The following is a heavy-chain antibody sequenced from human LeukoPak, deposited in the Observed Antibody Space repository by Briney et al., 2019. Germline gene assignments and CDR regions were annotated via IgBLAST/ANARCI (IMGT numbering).Heavy chain of an antibody. CDR1: GVSISTHY. CDR2: IYHNGLT. CDR3: AREANYYGSGSYFEGTFDY. V-gene: IGHV4-59*11. J-gene: IGHJ4*02. Sequence: SETLSLTCNVSGVSISTHYWSWIRQSPGKGLEWIGYIYHNGLTNYDPSLKSRVTISIDTSKNEFSLKLTSVIAADTAVYYCAREANYYGSGSYFEGTFDYWGQGSLVTVSS. D-gene: IGHD3-10*01.